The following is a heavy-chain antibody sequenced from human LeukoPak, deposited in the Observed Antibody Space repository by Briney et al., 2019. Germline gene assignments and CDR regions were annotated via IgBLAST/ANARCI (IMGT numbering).Heavy chain of an antibody. D-gene: IGHD3-22*01. Sequence: GGSLRLSCAASGFTFSSYAMHGVRQAPGKGLEWGAVISYDGSNKYYADSVKGRVTISRDNSKKTLYLQKNSLRAEATAVYYCARGYYDSSLAFDIWGQGTMVTVSS. J-gene: IGHJ3*02. CDR1: GFTFSSYA. V-gene: IGHV3-30*04. CDR3: ARGYYDSSLAFDI. CDR2: ISYDGSNK.